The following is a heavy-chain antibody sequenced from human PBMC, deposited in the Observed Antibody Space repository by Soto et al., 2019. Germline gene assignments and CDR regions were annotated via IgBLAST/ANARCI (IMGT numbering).Heavy chain of an antibody. V-gene: IGHV4-34*01. D-gene: IGHD1-1*01. J-gene: IGHJ3*02. CDR1: GGFVSSGNYY. Sequence: QEQLQQWGAGLLKPSETLSLTCAVYGGFVSSGNYYWSWIRQPPGKGLEWIGEMSHSGGTHFNPSLTSRVTISVDTSRNQFSLKMSSVTAAATALYYCARVERGTATTVVDAFDIWGPGTMVTFSS. CDR3: ARVERGTATTVVDAFDI. CDR2: MSHSGGT.